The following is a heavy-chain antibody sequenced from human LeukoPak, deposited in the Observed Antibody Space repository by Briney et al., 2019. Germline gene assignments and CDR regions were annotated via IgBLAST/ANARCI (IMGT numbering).Heavy chain of an antibody. D-gene: IGHD6-13*01. CDR3: ARGYGGVSSSWYWTTLYGSGAQGPHDY. CDR1: GYTFTSYD. Sequence: ASVKVSCKASGYTFTSYDISWVRQAPGQGLEWMGWISAYNGNTNYAQKLQGRVTMTTDTSTSTAYMELRSLRSDDTAVYYCARGYGGVSSSWYWTTLYGSGAQGPHDYWGQGTLVTVSS. V-gene: IGHV1-18*01. J-gene: IGHJ4*02. CDR2: ISAYNGNT.